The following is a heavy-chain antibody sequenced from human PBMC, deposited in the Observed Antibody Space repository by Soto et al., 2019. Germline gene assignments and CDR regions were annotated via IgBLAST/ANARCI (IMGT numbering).Heavy chain of an antibody. D-gene: IGHD3-9*01. CDR2: IYPGDSDT. V-gene: IGHV5-51*01. J-gene: IGHJ5*02. Sequence: GESLKISCKGSVYSFTSYWIGWVRQMPGKGLEWMGIIYPGDSDTRYSPSFQGQVTISADKSISTAYLQWSSLKASDTAMYYCAREPYYDILTGWFDPWGQGTLVTVSS. CDR1: VYSFTSYW. CDR3: AREPYYDILTGWFDP.